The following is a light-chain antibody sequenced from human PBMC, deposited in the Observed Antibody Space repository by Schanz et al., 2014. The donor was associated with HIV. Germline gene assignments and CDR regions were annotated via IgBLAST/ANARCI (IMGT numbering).Light chain of an antibody. V-gene: IGLV2-14*03. CDR1: KYY. CDR3: NSFTTSNTCV. Sequence: QSALTQPASVSGSPGQSITISCTGPKYYVSWFQQYPGKAPRLIIYDGSSRPSGVSSRFSGSKSGNTASLTISGLQADDEADYYCNSFTTSNTCVFGGGTKLTVL. J-gene: IGLJ3*02. CDR2: DGS.